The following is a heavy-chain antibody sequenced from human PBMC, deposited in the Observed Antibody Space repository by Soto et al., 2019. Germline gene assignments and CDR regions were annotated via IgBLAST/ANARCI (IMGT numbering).Heavy chain of an antibody. CDR2: IIPIFGTA. V-gene: IGHV1-69*01. D-gene: IGHD2-2*02. CDR3: ARDPGGGYCSSTSCYRDYGMDV. J-gene: IGHJ6*02. CDR1: GGTFSSYA. Sequence: QVQLVQSGAEVKKPGSSVKVSCKASGGTFSSYAISWVRQAPGQGLEWMGGIIPIFGTANYAQKFQGRVTITAAESTSTAYMELSSLRSEDTAVYYCARDPGGGYCSSTSCYRDYGMDVWGQGTTVTVSS.